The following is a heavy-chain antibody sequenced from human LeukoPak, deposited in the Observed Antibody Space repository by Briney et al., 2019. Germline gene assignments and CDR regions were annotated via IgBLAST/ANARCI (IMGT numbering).Heavy chain of an antibody. Sequence: GGSLRLSCATSGFSFSSYWMNWVRQAPGKGLERVSYITSTSGTIYYADSVKGRFTISRDNAKKSLFLQMNGLRAEDTAVYYCASTLSGSPFYWGQGTLVTVSS. D-gene: IGHD3-10*01. V-gene: IGHV3-48*01. CDR1: GFSFSSYW. J-gene: IGHJ4*02. CDR2: ITSTSGTI. CDR3: ASTLSGSPFY.